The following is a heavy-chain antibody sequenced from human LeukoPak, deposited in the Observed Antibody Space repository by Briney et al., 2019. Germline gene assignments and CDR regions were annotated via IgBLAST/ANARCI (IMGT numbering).Heavy chain of an antibody. CDR2: ISSSSSTI. D-gene: IGHD1-14*01. Sequence: PGGSLRLSCAASGFTFSSYSMNWVRQAPGKGLEWVSYISSSSSTIYYADSVKGRFTISRDNAKNPLYLQMNSLRDEDTAVYYCARSGSGSGFDYWGQGTLVTVSS. V-gene: IGHV3-48*02. J-gene: IGHJ4*02. CDR1: GFTFSSYS. CDR3: ARSGSGSGFDY.